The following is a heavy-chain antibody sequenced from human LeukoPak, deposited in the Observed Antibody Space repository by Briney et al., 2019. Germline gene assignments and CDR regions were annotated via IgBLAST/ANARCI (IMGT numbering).Heavy chain of an antibody. CDR2: INHSGST. D-gene: IGHD6-13*01. V-gene: IGHV4-34*01. Sequence: PSETLSLTCAVYGGSFSGYYWSWIRQPPGKGLEWIGEINHSGSTNYNPSLKSRVTISVDTSKNQFSLKLSSVTAADTAVYYCARIARIAAAGTGNWFDPWGQGTLVTVSS. CDR1: GGSFSGYY. CDR3: ARIARIAAAGTGNWFDP. J-gene: IGHJ5*02.